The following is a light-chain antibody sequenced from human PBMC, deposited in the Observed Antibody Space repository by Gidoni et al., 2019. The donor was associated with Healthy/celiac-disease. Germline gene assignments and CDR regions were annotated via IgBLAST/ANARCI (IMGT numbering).Light chain of an antibody. V-gene: IGKV3-20*01. CDR3: QQYCSSPALI. Sequence: SSSYLAWYQQKPGQAPRHLIYGASSRATGIPDRFSGSGSGTDFTLTISSLEPEDFAVYYCQQYCSSPALIVGGGTKVEIK. CDR2: GAS. J-gene: IGKJ4*01. CDR1: SSSY.